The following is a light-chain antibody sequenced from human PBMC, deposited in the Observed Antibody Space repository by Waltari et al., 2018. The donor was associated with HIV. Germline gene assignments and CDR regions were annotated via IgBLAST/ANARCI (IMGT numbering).Light chain of an antibody. CDR1: PTVRSS. CDR3: QQYYTFPRT. Sequence: IQITPSRPSLSSSVRQRFSITCRASPTVRSSLSWYQQRPGKAPKSLVYGASKLQTEVPSRFSAGGSGTNFSLTISSLKPEDFATYICQQYYTFPRTFGRGTRVDMK. V-gene: IGKV1D-16*01. J-gene: IGKJ1*01. CDR2: GAS.